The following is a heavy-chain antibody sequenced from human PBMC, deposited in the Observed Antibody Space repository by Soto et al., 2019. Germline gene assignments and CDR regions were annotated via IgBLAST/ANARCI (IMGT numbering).Heavy chain of an antibody. CDR2: ISGSGGST. CDR1: GFTFSSYA. J-gene: IGHJ4*02. D-gene: IGHD6-19*01. CDR3: AKDNRLAVAGYSITDY. V-gene: IGHV3-23*01. Sequence: GGSLRLSCAASGFTFSSYAMSWVRQAPGKGLEWVSAISGSGGSTYYADSVKGRFTISRDNSKNTLYLQMNSLRAEDTAVYYCAKDNRLAVAGYSITDYWGQGTLVTVSS.